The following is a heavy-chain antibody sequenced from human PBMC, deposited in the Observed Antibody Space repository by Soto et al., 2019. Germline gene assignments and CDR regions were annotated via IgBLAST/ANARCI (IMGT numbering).Heavy chain of an antibody. CDR2: IYYSGST. CDR1: GGSISSGGYY. Sequence: SETLSLTCTVYGGSISSGGYYWSWIRQHPGKGLEWIGYIYYSGSTYYNPSLKSRVTISVDTSKNQFSLKLSSVTAADTAVYYCARGLGYSYGLRGFYYFDYWGQGTLVTVSS. D-gene: IGHD5-18*01. J-gene: IGHJ4*02. V-gene: IGHV4-31*03. CDR3: ARGLGYSYGLRGFYYFDY.